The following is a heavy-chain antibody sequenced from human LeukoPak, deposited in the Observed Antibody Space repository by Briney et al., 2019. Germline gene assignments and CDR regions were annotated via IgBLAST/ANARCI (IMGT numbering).Heavy chain of an antibody. CDR3: ATGLYCATTTCPGYQHYYYFMDV. V-gene: IGHV1-24*01. J-gene: IGHJ6*03. Sequence: ASVKVSCKVSGFTLADLSMHWVRQAPGKGLEWVGGFDRKNGDTIYAQRFRGRVTLTEDTSTGTAYMELRSLSADDTAVYYCATGLYCATTTCPGYQHYYYFMDVWGKGTTVTVSS. CDR1: GFTLADLS. CDR2: FDRKNGDT. D-gene: IGHD2-21*01.